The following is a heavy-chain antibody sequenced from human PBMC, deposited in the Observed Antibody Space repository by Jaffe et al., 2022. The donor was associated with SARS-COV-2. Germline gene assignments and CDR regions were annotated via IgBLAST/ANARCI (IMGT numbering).Heavy chain of an antibody. CDR3: AKETSSSWYSNSIIYYYGMDV. D-gene: IGHD6-13*01. J-gene: IGHJ6*02. CDR1: GFTFSSYG. CDR2: ISYDGSNK. Sequence: QVQLVESGGGVVQPGRSLRLSCAASGFTFSSYGMHWVRQAPGKGLEWVAVISYDGSNKYYADSVKGRFTISRDNSKNTLYLQMNSLRAEDTAVYYCAKETSSSWYSNSIIYYYGMDVWGQGTTVTVSS. V-gene: IGHV3-30*18.